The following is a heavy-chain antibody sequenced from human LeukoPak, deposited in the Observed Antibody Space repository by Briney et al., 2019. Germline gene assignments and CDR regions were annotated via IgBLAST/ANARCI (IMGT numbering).Heavy chain of an antibody. CDR1: GFTFSSYA. CDR2: ISGSGGST. J-gene: IGHJ4*02. D-gene: IGHD5-12*01. Sequence: GGSLRLSCAASGFTFSSYAMSWVRQAPEKGLEWVSAISGSGGSTYYADSVKGRFTISRDNSKNTLYLQMNSLRAEDTAVYYCAKDLRYSRVLDYWGQGTLVTVSS. CDR3: AKDLRYSRVLDY. V-gene: IGHV3-23*01.